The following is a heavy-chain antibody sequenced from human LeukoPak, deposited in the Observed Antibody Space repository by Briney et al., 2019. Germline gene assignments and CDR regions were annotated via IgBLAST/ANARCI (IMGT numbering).Heavy chain of an antibody. CDR3: ARGITIFGVALNYFDY. V-gene: IGHV1-18*01. D-gene: IGHD3-3*01. CDR2: ISAYNGNT. CDR1: GYTLTSYG. Sequence: ASVKVSCKASGYTLTSYGISWVRQAPGQGLEWMGWISAYNGNTNYAQKLQGRVTMTTDTSTSTAYMELRSLRSDDAAVYYCARGITIFGVALNYFDYWGQGTLVTVSS. J-gene: IGHJ4*02.